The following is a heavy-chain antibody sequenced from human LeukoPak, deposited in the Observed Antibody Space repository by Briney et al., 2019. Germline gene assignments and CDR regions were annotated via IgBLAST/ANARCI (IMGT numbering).Heavy chain of an antibody. V-gene: IGHV3-7*01. Sequence: GGSLRLSCEASGFIFSDYWMTWVRQAPGKGLDWVANIKQDGSEKVYVDSVKGRFTISRDNAKKSLYLQMDDLRVEDTAVYYCARDPQHDYGSGGYYNNWGQGTLVTVSS. CDR2: IKQDGSEK. D-gene: IGHD3-10*01. CDR3: ARDPQHDYGSGGYYNN. CDR1: GFIFSDYW. J-gene: IGHJ4*02.